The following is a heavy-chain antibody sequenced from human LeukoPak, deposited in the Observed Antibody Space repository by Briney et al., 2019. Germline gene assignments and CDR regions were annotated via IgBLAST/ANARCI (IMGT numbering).Heavy chain of an antibody. J-gene: IGHJ4*02. Sequence: SETLSLTCTVSGGSISSYYWSWIRQPPGKGLVWIGYIYYSGSTNYNPSLKSRVTISVDTSKNQFSLKLSSVTAVDTAVYYCARMRPLNYDSSGYFDYWGQGTLVTVSS. D-gene: IGHD3-22*01. V-gene: IGHV4-59*01. CDR1: GGSISSYY. CDR3: ARMRPLNYDSSGYFDY. CDR2: IYYSGST.